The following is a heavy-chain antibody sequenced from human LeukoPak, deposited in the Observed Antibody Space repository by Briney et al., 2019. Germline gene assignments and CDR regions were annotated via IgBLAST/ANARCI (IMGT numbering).Heavy chain of an antibody. J-gene: IGHJ5*02. CDR1: GFTVSGNY. V-gene: IGHV3-53*01. D-gene: IGHD3-22*01. CDR3: ARDWDDGRAERPA. CDR2: IYSGGDT. Sequence: VGSLRLSCAASGFTVSGNYMSWFRQARGKGLECVAVIYSGGDTYYADSVKGRFTISREQSKNRLYLQMNSLRAEDTAVYYCARDWDDGRAERPAWGQGTLVTVSS.